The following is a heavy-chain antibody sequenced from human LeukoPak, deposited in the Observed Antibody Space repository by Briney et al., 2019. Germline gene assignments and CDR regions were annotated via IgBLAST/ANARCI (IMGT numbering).Heavy chain of an antibody. CDR2: ISSSSSTI. D-gene: IGHD3-22*01. CDR3: ARGYYDSSGYELDY. Sequence: GGSLRLSCAASGFTFSSYSMNWVRQAPGKGLEWVSYISSSSSTIYYADSVKGRFTISRDNAKNSLYLQMNSLRAEDTAVYYCARGYYDSSGYELDYRGQGTLVTVSS. J-gene: IGHJ4*02. V-gene: IGHV3-48*01. CDR1: GFTFSSYS.